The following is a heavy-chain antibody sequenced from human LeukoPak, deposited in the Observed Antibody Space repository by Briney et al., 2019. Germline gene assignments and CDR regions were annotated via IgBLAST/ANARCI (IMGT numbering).Heavy chain of an antibody. CDR3: ARVLRYYYDSSASH. CDR2: ISAYNGNT. CDR1: GYTFTSYG. J-gene: IGHJ4*02. V-gene: IGHV1-18*01. Sequence: ASVKVSCKASGYTFTSYGISWVRQAPGQGLEWMGRISAYNGNTNYAQKLQGRVTMTTDTSTSTAYMELRSLRSDDTAVYYCARVLRYYYDSSASHWGQGTLVTVSS. D-gene: IGHD3-22*01.